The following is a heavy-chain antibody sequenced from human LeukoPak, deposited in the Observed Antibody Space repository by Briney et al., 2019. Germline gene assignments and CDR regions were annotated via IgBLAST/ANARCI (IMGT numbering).Heavy chain of an antibody. CDR1: GLTFRAYW. D-gene: IGHD6-19*01. Sequence: GSLRLSCAASGLTFRAYWMSWVRQAPGKGLEWVTNIKQDGSEKNYVDSVKGRFTISRDNTKKSLHLQMNSLRAEDTAVYYCARSLRSSGWLPDDAFDIWGQGTKVTVSS. CDR2: IKQDGSEK. CDR3: ARSLRSSGWLPDDAFDI. J-gene: IGHJ3*02. V-gene: IGHV3-7*01.